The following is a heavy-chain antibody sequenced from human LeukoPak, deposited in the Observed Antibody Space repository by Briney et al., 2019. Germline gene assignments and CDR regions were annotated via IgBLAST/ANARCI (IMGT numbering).Heavy chain of an antibody. CDR3: AKEKYYYGSGSYPSDY. Sequence: GGSLRLSCAAAGFTFSSYGMRWVRQAPGKGLEWVAVISYDGSNKYYADYVKGRFTISRDNSKNTLYMQMNSLRAEDTAVYYCAKEKYYYGSGSYPSDYWGQGTLVTVSS. J-gene: IGHJ4*02. D-gene: IGHD3-10*01. CDR2: ISYDGSNK. V-gene: IGHV3-30*18. CDR1: GFTFSSYG.